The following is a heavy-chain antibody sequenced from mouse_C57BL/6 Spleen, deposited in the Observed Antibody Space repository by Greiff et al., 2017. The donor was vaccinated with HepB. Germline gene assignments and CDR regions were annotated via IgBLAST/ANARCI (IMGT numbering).Heavy chain of an antibody. CDR3: ARRALIYYDSWAMDY. D-gene: IGHD2-4*01. CDR1: GYTFTDYY. CDR2: INPNNGGT. V-gene: IGHV1-26*01. J-gene: IGHJ4*01. Sequence: EVQLQQSGPELVKPGASVKISCKASGYTFTDYYMNWVKQSHGKSLEWIGDINPNNGGTSYNQKFKGKATLTVDKSSSTAYMELRSLTSEDSAVYYCARRALIYYDSWAMDYWGQGTSVTVSS.